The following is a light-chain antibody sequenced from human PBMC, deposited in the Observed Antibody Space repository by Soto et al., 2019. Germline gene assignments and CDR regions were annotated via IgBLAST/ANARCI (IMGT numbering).Light chain of an antibody. CDR2: GSS. Sequence: EIVLTQSPGTLSLSPGERSTLSCRASQSVSSTYLAWYQQKPGQAPRLLIYGSSSRATGIPDRFSGHGSGTDFTLTISRLEPEDFAVYYCQQYGGSPITFGQGTRLEIK. J-gene: IGKJ5*01. CDR3: QQYGGSPIT. CDR1: QSVSSTY. V-gene: IGKV3-20*01.